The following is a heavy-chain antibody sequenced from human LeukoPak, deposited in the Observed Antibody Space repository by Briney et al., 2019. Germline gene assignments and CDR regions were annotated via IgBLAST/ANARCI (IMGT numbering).Heavy chain of an antibody. CDR1: GGSISGYY. CDR3: ARASAAAGPVDY. Sequence: SETLSLTCTVSGGSISGYYWSWIRQSPGKGLEWIGYIYDSGSINYSPSLKSRVTISVDTSKNHFSLRLSSVTAADTAVYYCARASAAAGPVDYWGQGALVTVSS. V-gene: IGHV4-59*01. J-gene: IGHJ4*02. D-gene: IGHD6-13*01. CDR2: IYDSGSI.